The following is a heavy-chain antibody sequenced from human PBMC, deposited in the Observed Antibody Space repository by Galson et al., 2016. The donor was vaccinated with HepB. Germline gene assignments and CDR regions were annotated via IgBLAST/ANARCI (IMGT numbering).Heavy chain of an antibody. CDR1: GGSISSGGYS. CDR3: ASLRAGKRDYYGGGYYYYGMDV. D-gene: IGHD3-10*01. V-gene: IGHV4-30-2*01. Sequence: NLSLTCAVSGGSISSGGYSWSWIRQPPGKGLEWIGYIYHGETTYYNPSLKSRVTISGDSSKNHFSLKLSSVTAADTAVYYCASLRAGKRDYYGGGYYYYGMDVWGQGTTVTVSS. J-gene: IGHJ6*02. CDR2: IYHGETT.